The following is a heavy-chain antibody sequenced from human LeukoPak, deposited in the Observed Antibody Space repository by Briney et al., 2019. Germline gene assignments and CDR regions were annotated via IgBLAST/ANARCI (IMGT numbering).Heavy chain of an antibody. J-gene: IGHJ4*02. Sequence: SETLSLTCTVSGGSISSYYWSWIRQPAGKGLEWIGCVYFSGTTNYHPSLKSRVTMSVDTSKKQFSLKLNSVTAADTAVYYCARNRVPFDYWGQGALVTVSS. CDR1: GGSISSYY. CDR3: ARNRVPFDY. CDR2: VYFSGTT. V-gene: IGHV4-4*07.